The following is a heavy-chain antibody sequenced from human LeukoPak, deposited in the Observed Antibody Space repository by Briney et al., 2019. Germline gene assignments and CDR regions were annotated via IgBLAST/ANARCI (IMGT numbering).Heavy chain of an antibody. CDR1: GFTFSSYG. CDR2: ISYDGSNK. J-gene: IGHJ4*02. Sequence: GGSLRLSCAASGFTFSSYGMHWVRQAPGKGLEWVAVISYDGSNKYYADSVKGRFTISRDNSKNTLYLQMNSLRAEDTAVYYRAKSRGDYWGQGTLVTVSS. CDR3: AKSRGDY. V-gene: IGHV3-30*18.